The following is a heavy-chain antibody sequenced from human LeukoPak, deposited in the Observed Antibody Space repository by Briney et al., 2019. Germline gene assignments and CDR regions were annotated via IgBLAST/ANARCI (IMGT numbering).Heavy chain of an antibody. Sequence: SQTLSLTCTVSGGSISSGDYYWSWIRQPPGKGLEWIGYIYYSGSTYYNPSLKSRVTISVDKSKNQFSLKLSSVTAADTAVYYCARDQGDYVLGYWGQGTLVTVSS. CDR3: ARDQGDYVLGY. J-gene: IGHJ4*02. CDR1: GGSISSGDYY. D-gene: IGHD4-17*01. CDR2: IYYSGST. V-gene: IGHV4-30-4*01.